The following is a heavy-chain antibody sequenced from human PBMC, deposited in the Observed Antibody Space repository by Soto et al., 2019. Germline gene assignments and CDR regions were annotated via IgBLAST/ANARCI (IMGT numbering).Heavy chain of an antibody. CDR1: GFTFTNYG. D-gene: IGHD2-15*01. CDR3: AKDGAPRSCSRSSCHPAGAY. Sequence: QVQLVESGGGVVQPGRSLRLSCAGSGFTFTNYGLHWVRQAPGKGLEWVAVISYDGSNRYYADSVKGRFTISRDNSKNMLYLQMDSLRAEDTAVYYCAKDGAPRSCSRSSCHPAGAYWGQGTLVTVSS. CDR2: ISYDGSNR. V-gene: IGHV3-30*18. J-gene: IGHJ4*02.